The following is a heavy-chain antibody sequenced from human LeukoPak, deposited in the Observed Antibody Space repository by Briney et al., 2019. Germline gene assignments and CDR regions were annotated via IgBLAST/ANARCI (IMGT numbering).Heavy chain of an antibody. J-gene: IGHJ6*02. V-gene: IGHV1-3*01. CDR3: ARVDWYFDVYYYYGIDV. Sequence: ASVKVSCKASGYTFTSYAMHWVRQAPGQRLEWMGWINAGNGNTKYSQKFQGRVTITRDTSASTAYMELSSLRSEDTAVYYCARVDWYFDVYYYYGIDVWGQGTTVTVSS. D-gene: IGHD3-9*01. CDR1: GYTFTSYA. CDR2: INAGNGNT.